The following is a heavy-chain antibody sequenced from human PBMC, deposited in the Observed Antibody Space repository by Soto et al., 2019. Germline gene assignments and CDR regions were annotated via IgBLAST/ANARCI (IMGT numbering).Heavy chain of an antibody. Sequence: QVQLQQWGAGLLKPSETLSLTCAVYGGSFSGYYWSWIRQPPGKGLEWIGEINHSGSTNYNPSLKSRVTISVDTSKNQFSLKLSSVTAADTAVYYCAREYCSSTSCYSGYYIDVWGKGTTVTVSS. CDR1: GGSFSGYY. CDR3: AREYCSSTSCYSGYYIDV. D-gene: IGHD2-2*01. CDR2: INHSGST. V-gene: IGHV4-34*01. J-gene: IGHJ6*03.